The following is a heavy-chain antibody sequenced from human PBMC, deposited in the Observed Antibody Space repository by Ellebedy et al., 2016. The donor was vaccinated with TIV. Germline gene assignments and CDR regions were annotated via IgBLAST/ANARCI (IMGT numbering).Heavy chain of an antibody. CDR2: ISYDGSER. Sequence: GESLKISCAASGFTFGSYGMHWVRQAPGKGLEWVAFISYDGSERFYADSVKGRFTISRDNAKNSLYLQMSSLTAEDTAVYYCARDMAWGNERVNDALDIWGQGTMVTVSA. D-gene: IGHD7-27*01. V-gene: IGHV3-30*03. CDR3: ARDMAWGNERVNDALDI. J-gene: IGHJ3*02. CDR1: GFTFGSYG.